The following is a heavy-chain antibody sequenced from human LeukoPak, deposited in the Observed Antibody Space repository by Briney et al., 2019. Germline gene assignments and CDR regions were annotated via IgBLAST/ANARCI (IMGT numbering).Heavy chain of an antibody. Sequence: GGSLRLSCVASGFTFSSYWMHWVRQVPGKGLVWVSRINSDGSSTTYADSVKGRFTISRDNAKNTLYLQMNSLRAEDMAVYYCARVPLSGWRRYKLLNWGQGTLVTVSS. D-gene: IGHD6-19*01. V-gene: IGHV3-74*01. CDR1: GFTFSSYW. J-gene: IGHJ4*02. CDR3: ARVPLSGWRRYKLLN. CDR2: INSDGSST.